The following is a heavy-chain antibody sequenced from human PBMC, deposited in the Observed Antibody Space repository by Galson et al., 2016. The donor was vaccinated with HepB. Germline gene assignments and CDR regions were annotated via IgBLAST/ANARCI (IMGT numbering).Heavy chain of an antibody. Sequence: SLRLSCAASGITVNKYWMSWVRQPPGKGLEWVANIKEDGSEKHYVDSVKGRFTISRDNAKNSLYLQMNSLRADGTAVYYCARLRAFDIWGQGTMVTVSA. J-gene: IGHJ3*02. CDR1: GITVNKYW. V-gene: IGHV3-7*03. CDR2: IKEDGSEK. CDR3: ARLRAFDI.